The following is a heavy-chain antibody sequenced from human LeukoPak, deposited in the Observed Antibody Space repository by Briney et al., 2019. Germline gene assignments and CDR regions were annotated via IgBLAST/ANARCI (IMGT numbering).Heavy chain of an antibody. CDR1: GYSISSGYY. J-gene: IGHJ5*02. CDR2: IYHSGST. D-gene: IGHD3-10*01. Sequence: SETLSLTCAVSGYSISSGYYWGWIRQPPGKGLEWIGSIYHSGSTYYNPSLKSRVTISADTSKNQFSLKLSSVTAADTAVYYCARSSEGNWFDPWGQGTLVTVSS. V-gene: IGHV4-38-2*01. CDR3: ARSSEGNWFDP.